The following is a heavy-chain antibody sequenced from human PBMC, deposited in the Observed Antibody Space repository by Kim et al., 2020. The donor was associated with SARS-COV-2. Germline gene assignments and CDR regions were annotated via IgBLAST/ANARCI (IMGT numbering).Heavy chain of an antibody. CDR2: IGTAGDT. Sequence: GGSLRLSCAASGFTFSSYDMHWVRQATGKGLEWVSAIGTAGDTYYPGSVKGRFTISRENAKNSLYLQMNSLRAGDTAVYYCARWGTTGYYYGMDVWGQGTTVTVSS. V-gene: IGHV3-13*01. D-gene: IGHD3-16*01. CDR1: GFTFSSYD. J-gene: IGHJ6*02. CDR3: ARWGTTGYYYGMDV.